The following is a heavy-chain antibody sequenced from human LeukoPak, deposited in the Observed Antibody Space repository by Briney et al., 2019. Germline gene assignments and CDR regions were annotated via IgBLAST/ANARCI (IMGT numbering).Heavy chain of an antibody. D-gene: IGHD6-19*01. V-gene: IGHV1-69*05. Sequence: SVKVSCKASGGTFSSYAISWVRQAPGQGLEWMGGNIPIFGTANYAQKFQGRVTITTDESTSTAYMELSSLRSEDTAAYYCARAPYSSGWYGQYNWFDPWGQGTLVTVSS. CDR1: GGTFSSYA. J-gene: IGHJ5*02. CDR3: ARAPYSSGWYGQYNWFDP. CDR2: NIPIFGTA.